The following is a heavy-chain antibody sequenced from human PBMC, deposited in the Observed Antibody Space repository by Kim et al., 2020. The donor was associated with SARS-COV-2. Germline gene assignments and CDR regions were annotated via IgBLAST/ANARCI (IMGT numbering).Heavy chain of an antibody. Sequence: NSGGTNYAQKFQRRVTMTRDTSISTAYRELSRLRSDDTAVYYCARGDWGYWGQGTLVTVSS. CDR2: NSGGT. V-gene: IGHV1-2*02. CDR3: ARGDWGY. J-gene: IGHJ4*02. D-gene: IGHD7-27*01.